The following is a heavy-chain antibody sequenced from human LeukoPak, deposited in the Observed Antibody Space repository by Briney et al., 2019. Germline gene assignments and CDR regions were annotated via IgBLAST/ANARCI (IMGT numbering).Heavy chain of an antibody. J-gene: IGHJ4*02. CDR1: GFTFSSYS. D-gene: IGHD5-24*01. Sequence: GGSLRLSCAASGFTFSSYSMNWVRQAPGKGLEWVSSISSSSSYIYYADSVKGRFTISRDNAKNSLYLQMNSLRAEDTAVYYCARAGYNYTRSGEFDYWGQGTLVTVSS. CDR3: ARAGYNYTRSGEFDY. CDR2: ISSSSSYI. V-gene: IGHV3-21*01.